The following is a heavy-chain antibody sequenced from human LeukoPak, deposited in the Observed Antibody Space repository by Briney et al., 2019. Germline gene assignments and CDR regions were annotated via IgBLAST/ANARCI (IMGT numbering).Heavy chain of an antibody. CDR2: INGGGGST. V-gene: IGHV3-23*01. Sequence: GALRLSCAASGFTFNTYDMSWVRQAPGKGLEWVSSINGGGGSTFYADSVKGRFTISRDNSKNTLYLQMNSLRAEDTAVYHCAKYCSGGNCYSGLYWGQGTLVTVSS. D-gene: IGHD2-15*01. CDR1: GFTFNTYD. J-gene: IGHJ4*02. CDR3: AKYCSGGNCYSGLY.